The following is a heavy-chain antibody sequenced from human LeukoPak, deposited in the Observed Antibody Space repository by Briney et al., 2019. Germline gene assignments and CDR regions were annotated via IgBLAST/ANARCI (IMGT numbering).Heavy chain of an antibody. D-gene: IGHD5-12*01. Sequence: GGSLRLSCAASGFTFSSYAMHWVRQAPGKGLEWVAVISYDGSNKYYADSVKGRFTISRDNSKNTLYLQMNSLRGEDTAVYYCAKNYDQGAFDIWGQGTMVTVSS. J-gene: IGHJ3*02. CDR1: GFTFSSYA. CDR2: ISYDGSNK. CDR3: AKNYDQGAFDI. V-gene: IGHV3-30*04.